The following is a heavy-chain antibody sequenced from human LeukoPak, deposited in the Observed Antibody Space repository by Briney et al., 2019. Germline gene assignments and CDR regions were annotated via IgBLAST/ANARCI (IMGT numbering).Heavy chain of an antibody. D-gene: IGHD3-9*01. Sequence: GSSVKVSCKASGGTFSSYAISWVRQAPGQGLEWMGGIIPIFGTANYAQKFQGRVTITADESTSTAYMELSSLRSEDTAVYYCARGLRDILTGYFRSFDYWGQGTLVTVSS. CDR2: IIPIFGTA. J-gene: IGHJ4*02. CDR1: GGTFSSYA. V-gene: IGHV1-69*01. CDR3: ARGLRDILTGYFRSFDY.